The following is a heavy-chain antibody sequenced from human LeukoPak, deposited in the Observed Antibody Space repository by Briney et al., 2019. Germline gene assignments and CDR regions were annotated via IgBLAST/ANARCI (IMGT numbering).Heavy chain of an antibody. Sequence: GGSLRLSCAASGFSFSNYAMSWVRQAPGKGLEWVSAISGSGGNTYNADSVKGRFTISRDNSKNTLYLQMNSLRAEDTAVYYCAKDVGKWESLHFFDYWGQGTLVTVSS. D-gene: IGHD1-26*01. J-gene: IGHJ4*02. V-gene: IGHV3-23*01. CDR1: GFSFSNYA. CDR2: ISGSGGNT. CDR3: AKDVGKWESLHFFDY.